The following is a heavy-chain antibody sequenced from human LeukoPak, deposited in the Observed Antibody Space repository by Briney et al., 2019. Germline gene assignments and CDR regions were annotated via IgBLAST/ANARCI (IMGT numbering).Heavy chain of an antibody. CDR2: IKQDGSEK. J-gene: IGHJ4*02. D-gene: IGHD5-18*01. V-gene: IGHV3-7*01. CDR3: ARFAGYTYGGWFDY. Sequence: SGGSLRLSCAASGFTFSIYWMTWVRQAPGKGLEWVANIKQDGSEKYYVDSVKGRFTISRDNAKNSLYLQMNRLRAEDTAVYYCARFAGYTYGGWFDYWGQGTLVTVSS. CDR1: GFTFSIYW.